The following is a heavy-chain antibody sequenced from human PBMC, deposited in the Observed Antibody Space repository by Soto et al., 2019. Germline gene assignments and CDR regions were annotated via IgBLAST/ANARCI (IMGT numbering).Heavy chain of an antibody. D-gene: IGHD3-3*01. CDR3: ARLTSGYFANFDY. J-gene: IGHJ4*02. Sequence: SETLSLTCTVSGDSISSYYWSWVRQPPGKGLEWIGYIFYTGSASYNPSLKSRVTISLDTSKSQFSLRLSSLTAADTAVYYCARLTSGYFANFDYWGKGTLVTVSS. CDR1: GDSISSYY. CDR2: IFYTGSA. V-gene: IGHV4-59*08.